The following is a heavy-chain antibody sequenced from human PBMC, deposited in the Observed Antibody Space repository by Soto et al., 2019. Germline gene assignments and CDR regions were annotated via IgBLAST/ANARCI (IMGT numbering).Heavy chain of an antibody. D-gene: IGHD3-10*01. V-gene: IGHV3-23*01. CDR3: AKPSYGSGSYFIGY. J-gene: IGHJ4*02. CDR2: ISGSGGST. CDR1: GFTFSSYA. Sequence: EVQLLESGGGLVQPGGSLRLSCAASGFTFSSYAMSWVRQAPGKGLEWVSAISGSGGSTYYADSVKGRFTISRDNSKNKLYLQMNSLRAEDTAVYYCAKPSYGSGSYFIGYWGQGTLVTVSS.